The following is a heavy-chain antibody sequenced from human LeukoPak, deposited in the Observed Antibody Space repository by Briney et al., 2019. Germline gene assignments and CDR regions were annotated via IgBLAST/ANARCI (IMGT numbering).Heavy chain of an antibody. V-gene: IGHV3-33*01. CDR1: GFSFSKYG. CDR3: AREWGLIAVAGGPGY. CDR2: IWYDGHNR. Sequence: GGSLRLSCVASGFSFSKYGMHWVRQAPGKGLQWLAIIWYDGHNRYYADSVKGRFTISRDNSKNTLFLEMNDLKAEDTAVYYCAREWGLIAVAGGPGYWGQGTLVTVSS. D-gene: IGHD2-21*01. J-gene: IGHJ4*02.